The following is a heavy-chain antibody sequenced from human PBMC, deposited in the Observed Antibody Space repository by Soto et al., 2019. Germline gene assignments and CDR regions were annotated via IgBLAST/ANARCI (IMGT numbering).Heavy chain of an antibody. V-gene: IGHV3-23*01. J-gene: IGHJ4*02. CDR1: GFTFNTFA. CDR2: ISGSGRSS. D-gene: IGHD6-13*01. CDR3: AKDQDTFLRPAVGADF. Sequence: DVQVLESGGGLVQSGGSLRLSCAASGFTFNTFAMNWVRQAPGKGLEWVSAISGSGRSSYYADSLKGRFTISRDNSKNMVYLQMDSLRVDDTAIYYCAKDQDTFLRPAVGADFWGQGTLVTVSS.